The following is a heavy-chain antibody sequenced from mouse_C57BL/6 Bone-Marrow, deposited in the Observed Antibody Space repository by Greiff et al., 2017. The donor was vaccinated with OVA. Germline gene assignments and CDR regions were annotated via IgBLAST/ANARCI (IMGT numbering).Heavy chain of an antibody. CDR3: ARESYYSNYDWYFDV. V-gene: IGHV7-1*01. Sequence: EVTLVESGGGLVQSGRSLRLSCATSGFTFSDFYMEWVRQAPGKGLEWIAASRNKANDYTTEYSASVKGRFIVSRDTSQSILYLQMNALRAEDTAIYYCARESYYSNYDWYFDVWGTGTTVTGSS. CDR2: SRNKANDYTT. CDR1: GFTFSDFY. J-gene: IGHJ1*03. D-gene: IGHD2-5*01.